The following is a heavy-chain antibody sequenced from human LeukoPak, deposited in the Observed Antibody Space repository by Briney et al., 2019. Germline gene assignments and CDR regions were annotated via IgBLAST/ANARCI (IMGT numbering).Heavy chain of an antibody. V-gene: IGHV3-21*01. D-gene: IGHD2-21*02. Sequence: GGSLRLSCAASGFTFSSYGMNWVRQAPGKGLEWVSSISSSSSYIYYADSVKGRFTISRDNAKNSLYLQMNSLRAEDTAVYYCARDICGGDCYSGAFDIWGQGTMVTVSS. CDR3: ARDICGGDCYSGAFDI. CDR1: GFTFSSYG. CDR2: ISSSSSYI. J-gene: IGHJ3*02.